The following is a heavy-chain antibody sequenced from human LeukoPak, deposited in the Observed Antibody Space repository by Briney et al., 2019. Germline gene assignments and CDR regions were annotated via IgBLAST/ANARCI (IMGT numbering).Heavy chain of an antibody. CDR2: IYYSGST. J-gene: IGHJ4*02. CDR3: ARHEDWLIDY. V-gene: IGHV4-39*01. D-gene: IGHD3/OR15-3a*01. Sequence: PSETLSLTCTVSGGSISSSSYYWGWIRQPPGKGLEWIGSIYYSGSTYYNPSLKSRVTISVDTSKNQFSLKLSSVTAADTAVYYCARHEDWLIDYWGQGTLVTVFS. CDR1: GGSISSSSYY.